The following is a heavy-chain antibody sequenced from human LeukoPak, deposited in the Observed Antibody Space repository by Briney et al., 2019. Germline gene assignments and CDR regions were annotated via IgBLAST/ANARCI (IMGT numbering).Heavy chain of an antibody. J-gene: IGHJ2*01. D-gene: IGHD3-16*01. CDR1: GYTFYNYA. Sequence: GGSQRLSCAASGYTFYNYAVTWVRQAPGKGLEWVSSSHDGASTHYADSVKGRFTISRDNSKNTVSLQMDSLRAEDTAVYFCAKYGSGQLWLLGWYFDFWGRGTLVSVSS. CDR3: AKYGSGQLWLLGWYFDF. V-gene: IGHV3-23*01. CDR2: SHDGAST.